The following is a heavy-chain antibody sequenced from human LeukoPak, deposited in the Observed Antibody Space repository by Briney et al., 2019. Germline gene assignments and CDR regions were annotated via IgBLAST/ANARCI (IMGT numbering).Heavy chain of an antibody. V-gene: IGHV1-24*01. CDR1: GYTLTELS. J-gene: IGHJ4*02. CDR3: ATVSTRDSYVDYFDY. CDR2: FDPEDGET. D-gene: IGHD5-18*01. Sequence: GASVTVSCKVSGYTLTELSMHWVRQAPGKGLEWMGGFDPEDGETIYAQKFQGRVTMTEDTSTDTAYMELSSLRSEDTAVYYCATVSTRDSYVDYFDYWGQGTLVTVSS.